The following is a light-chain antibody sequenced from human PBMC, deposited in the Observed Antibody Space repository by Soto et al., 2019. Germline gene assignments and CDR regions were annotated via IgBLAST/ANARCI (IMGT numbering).Light chain of an antibody. J-gene: IGKJ2*01. CDR1: QSVRSY. Sequence: EIVLTQSPAALSLSPGERATLSCRASQSVRSYLAWYQQKPGQAPRLLIHDASNRATGIPARFSGSGSGTDFTLAISSLEPEDFAVYYCQQRSHWPYTFGQGTKLEIK. V-gene: IGKV3-11*01. CDR3: QQRSHWPYT. CDR2: DAS.